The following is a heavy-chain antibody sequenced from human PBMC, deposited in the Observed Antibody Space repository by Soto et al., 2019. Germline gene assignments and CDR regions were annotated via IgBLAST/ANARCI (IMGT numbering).Heavy chain of an antibody. J-gene: IGHJ6*03. CDR1: GYTFTSYG. V-gene: IGHV1-18*01. D-gene: IGHD3-10*01. Sequence: GASVKVSCKASGYTFTSYGISWGRQAPGQGLEGMGWISAYNGNTNYAQKLQGRVTMTTDTSTSTAYMELRSLRSDDTAVYYCARVPQDYYGSGSYYSYYYYMDVWGKGTTVTVSS. CDR2: ISAYNGNT. CDR3: ARVPQDYYGSGSYYSYYYYMDV.